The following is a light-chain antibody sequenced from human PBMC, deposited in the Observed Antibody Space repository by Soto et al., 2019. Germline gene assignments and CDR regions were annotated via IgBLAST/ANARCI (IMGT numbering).Light chain of an antibody. CDR2: DVS. V-gene: IGLV2-14*01. Sequence: QSVLTQPASVSGSPGQSITIACTGTSSDVGDYNYVSWYQQHPGKAPKLMIYDVSNRPSGISNRFSGSKSGNTASLTISGLQAEDAADYYCSSYTSSSTLVVFGGGTKVTVL. J-gene: IGLJ2*01. CDR3: SSYTSSSTLVV. CDR1: SSDVGDYNY.